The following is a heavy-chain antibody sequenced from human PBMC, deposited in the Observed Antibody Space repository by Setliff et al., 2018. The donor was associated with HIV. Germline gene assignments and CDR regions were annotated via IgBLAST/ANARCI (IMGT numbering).Heavy chain of an antibody. D-gene: IGHD1-26*01. Sequence: SETLSLTCTVSGGSISSSNYYWGWIRQPPGKGLEWIASIFYSGSTYYNPSLKSRVTISVDTSKNQFSLKLTSVTAADAAMYYCARYSGTFTRYFDPWGPGTLVTVSS. CDR3: ARYSGTFTRYFDP. CDR1: GGSISSSNYY. CDR2: IFYSGST. V-gene: IGHV4-39*01. J-gene: IGHJ5*02.